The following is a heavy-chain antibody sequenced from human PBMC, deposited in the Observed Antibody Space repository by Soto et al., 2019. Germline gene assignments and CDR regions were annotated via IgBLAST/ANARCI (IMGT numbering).Heavy chain of an antibody. CDR1: GGSISSSSYY. CDR2: IYFSGST. D-gene: IGHD1-26*01. Sequence: SETLSLTCTVSGGSISSSSYYWGWIRQPPGKGLERIGSIYFSGSTNYNPSLKSRVTISVDTSKNQFSLTLSSVTAADTAVYYCARGRPTDFYSGSYRRWDYYYYGMDVWGQGTTVTVSS. CDR3: ARGRPTDFYSGSYRRWDYYYYGMDV. J-gene: IGHJ6*02. V-gene: IGHV4-39*07.